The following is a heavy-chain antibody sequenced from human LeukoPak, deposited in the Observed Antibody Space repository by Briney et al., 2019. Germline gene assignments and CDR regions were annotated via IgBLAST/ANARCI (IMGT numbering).Heavy chain of an antibody. D-gene: IGHD3-3*01. J-gene: IGHJ4*02. Sequence: ASVKVSCKASGYTFTGYYMHWVRQAPGQGLEWMGWINPNSGGTNYAQKFQGRVTMTRDTSISTAYMEPSRLRSDDTAVYYCASWGYDFWSGYYKYYFDYWGQGTLVTVSS. CDR3: ASWGYDFWSGYYKYYFDY. CDR2: INPNSGGT. CDR1: GYTFTGYY. V-gene: IGHV1-2*02.